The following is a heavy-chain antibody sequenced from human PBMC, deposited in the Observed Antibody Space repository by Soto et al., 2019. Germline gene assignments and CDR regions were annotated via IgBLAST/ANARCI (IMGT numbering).Heavy chain of an antibody. CDR2: IYYSGST. CDR3: ARGTVTNGHYFDY. J-gene: IGHJ4*02. D-gene: IGHD4-17*01. V-gene: IGHV4-31*03. CDR1: GGSISSGGYY. Sequence: SETLSLTCTVSGGSISSGGYYWSWIRQHPGKGLEWIGYIYYSGSTYYNPSLKSRVTISVDTSKNQFSLKLSFVTAADTAVYYCARGTVTNGHYFDYWGQGTLVTVSS.